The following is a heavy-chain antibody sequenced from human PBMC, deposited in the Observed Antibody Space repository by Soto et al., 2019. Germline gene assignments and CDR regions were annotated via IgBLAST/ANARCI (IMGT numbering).Heavy chain of an antibody. CDR2: ISSLKGTT. J-gene: IGHJ4*02. Sequence: GGSLRLSXAASGFTFGDYYMSWIRQAPGKGLEWIAFISSLKGTTHYADSVKGRFTISRDNTKNSVSLTLDSLRAEDTAVYYCARGDQELVRGGGFDYWGQGALVTVS. CDR3: ARGDQELVRGGGFDY. D-gene: IGHD1-7*01. CDR1: GFTFGDYY. V-gene: IGHV3-11*01.